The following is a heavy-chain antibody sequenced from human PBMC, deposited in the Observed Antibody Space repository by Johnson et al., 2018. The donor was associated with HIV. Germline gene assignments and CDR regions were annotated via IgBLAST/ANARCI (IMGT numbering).Heavy chain of an antibody. Sequence: QVQLVESGGGLVQPGGSLRLSCAASGFTFSNYGMHWVRQAPGKGLEWVAFIRYDGDITYYVDSVKGRFTISRDNAKNTLYLQMDSLGAEDSAVYYCAVVQWLPDDAFDIWGQGTMVTVSS. CDR3: AVVQWLPDDAFDI. D-gene: IGHD3-22*01. CDR1: GFTFSNYG. V-gene: IGHV3-30*02. CDR2: IRYDGDIT. J-gene: IGHJ3*02.